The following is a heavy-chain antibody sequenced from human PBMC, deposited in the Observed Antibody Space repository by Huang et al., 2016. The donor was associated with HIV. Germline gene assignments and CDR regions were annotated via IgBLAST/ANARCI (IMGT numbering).Heavy chain of an antibody. V-gene: IGHV1-69*01. CDR3: AREFYYDSTGYYFDY. J-gene: IGHJ4*02. CDR1: GGTFSSNA. Sequence: QVQMVQSGAEVKKPGSSVKVSCKASGGTFSSNAITWVRQAPGQGLEWMGGIITIFGTANYAQKFQGRVTITADESTSTAYMQLSSLRSEDTAVYYCAREFYYDSTGYYFDYWGQGTLVTVSS. CDR2: IITIFGTA. D-gene: IGHD3-22*01.